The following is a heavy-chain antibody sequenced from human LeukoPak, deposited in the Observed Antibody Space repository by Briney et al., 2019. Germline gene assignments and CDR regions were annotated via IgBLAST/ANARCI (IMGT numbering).Heavy chain of an antibody. Sequence: SETLSLTCTVSGGSISSSSYYWGWIRQPPGKGLEWIGSIYYIGSIYYNPSLKSRVTISVDTSKNQFSLKLSSVTAADTAVYYCARHLWFGELFSSIYYYYGMDVWGQGTTVTVSS. CDR3: ARHLWFGELFSSIYYYYGMDV. CDR2: IYYIGSI. J-gene: IGHJ6*02. CDR1: GGSISSSSYY. V-gene: IGHV4-39*01. D-gene: IGHD3-10*01.